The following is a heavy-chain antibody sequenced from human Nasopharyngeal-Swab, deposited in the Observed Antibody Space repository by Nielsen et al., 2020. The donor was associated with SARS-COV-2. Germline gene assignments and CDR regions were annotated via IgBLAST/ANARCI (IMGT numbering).Heavy chain of an antibody. V-gene: IGHV3-30*03. D-gene: IGHD4-23*01. CDR2: ISYDGSNK. Sequence: WIRQPPGKGLEWVAVISYDGSNKYYADSVKGRFTISRDNSKNTLFLQMNSLGPEDTAVYYCARVATTVVPRGFYYYYYYMDVWGKGTTVTVSS. CDR3: ARVATTVVPRGFYYYYYYMDV. J-gene: IGHJ6*03.